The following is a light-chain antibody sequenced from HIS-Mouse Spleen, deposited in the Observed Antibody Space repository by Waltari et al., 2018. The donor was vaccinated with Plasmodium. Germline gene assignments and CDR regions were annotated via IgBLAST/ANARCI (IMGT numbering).Light chain of an antibody. Sequence: SYVLTQPPSVSVAPGKTARITCGGNNIGSKSVNGYQQKPGQAPVLVGYDDSDRPSGIPERFSGSNSGNTATLTISRVEAGDEADYYCQVWDSSSDHPDVVFGGGTKLTVL. J-gene: IGLJ2*01. CDR2: DDS. V-gene: IGLV3-21*03. CDR3: QVWDSSSDHPDVV. CDR1: NIGSKS.